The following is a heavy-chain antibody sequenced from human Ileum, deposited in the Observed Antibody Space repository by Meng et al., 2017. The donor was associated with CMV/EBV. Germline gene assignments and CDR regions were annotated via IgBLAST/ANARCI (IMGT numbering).Heavy chain of an antibody. CDR1: GYFFTNYD. CDR2: ISTYGGQT. D-gene: IGHD2-2*01. J-gene: IGHJ5*02. Sequence: ASVKVSCKTSGYFFTNYDITWVRQAPGQGLEWMGWISTYGGQTNYAQKFQGRVTMTTDTSTSTAYMELRSLRFDDTAVYYCARGLRDIVVVPAGYWFDPWGQGTLVTVSS. V-gene: IGHV1-18*01. CDR3: ARGLRDIVVVPAGYWFDP.